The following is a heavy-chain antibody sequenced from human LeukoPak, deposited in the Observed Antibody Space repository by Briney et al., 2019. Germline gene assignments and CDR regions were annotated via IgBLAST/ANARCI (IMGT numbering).Heavy chain of an antibody. CDR2: ISSDGRST. Sequence: LPGGSLRLSCAASGFTFSSYWMHWVRQAPGKGLVWVSRISSDGRSTSYGDSVEGRFTISRDNAKNTVYLQMDSLRVEDTAVYYCARDRDWGSSNSPVTLGYWGQGTLATVSS. V-gene: IGHV3-74*01. J-gene: IGHJ4*02. D-gene: IGHD3-16*01. CDR1: GFTFSSYW. CDR3: ARDRDWGSSNSPVTLGY.